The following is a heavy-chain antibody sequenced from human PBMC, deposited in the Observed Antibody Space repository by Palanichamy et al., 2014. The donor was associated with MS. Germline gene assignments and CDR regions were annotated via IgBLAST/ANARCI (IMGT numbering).Heavy chain of an antibody. D-gene: IGHD2-15*01. CDR2: IYYSGST. CDR3: ARRKRVVCSGGSCYSDYFDY. CDR1: GGSISSSSYY. J-gene: IGHJ4*02. Sequence: QLQLQESGPGLVKPSETLSLTCTVSGGSISSSSYYWGWIRQPPGKGLEWIGSIYYSGSTYYNPSLKSRVTISVDTSKNQFSLKLSSVTAADTAVYYCARRKRVVCSGGSCYSDYFDYWGQGTLVTVSS. V-gene: IGHV4-39*01.